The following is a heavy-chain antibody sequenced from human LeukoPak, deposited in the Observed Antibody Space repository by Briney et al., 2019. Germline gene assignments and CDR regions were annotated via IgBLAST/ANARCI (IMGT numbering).Heavy chain of an antibody. CDR3: ARDILANYYGSGNDY. V-gene: IGHV3-21*01. D-gene: IGHD3-10*01. Sequence: GGSLRLSCVASGFTFSSYNMNWVRQAPGKRLEWVSSISSSGSYTFYADSLKGRFTISRDNAKNSLYLQMNSLRAEDTAVYFCARDILANYYGSGNDYWGQGTLVTVSS. CDR2: ISSSGSYT. CDR1: GFTFSSYN. J-gene: IGHJ4*02.